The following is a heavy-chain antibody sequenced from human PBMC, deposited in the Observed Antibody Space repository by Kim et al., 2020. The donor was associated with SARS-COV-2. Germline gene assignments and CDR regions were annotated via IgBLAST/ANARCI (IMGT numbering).Heavy chain of an antibody. J-gene: IGHJ4*02. CDR3: ARDRGYGDDTFDY. V-gene: IGHV1-18*01. CDR2: VGAYNGDT. CDR1: GYTFTSYG. D-gene: IGHD4-17*01. Sequence: ASVKVSCKASGYTFTSYGISWVRQAPGQGLEWLGWVGAYNGDTNYAQNLQGRVTLTTDTSTSTAFLEWRSLRSDDTAVYFCARDRGYGDDTFDYWGQGTLVTVSS.